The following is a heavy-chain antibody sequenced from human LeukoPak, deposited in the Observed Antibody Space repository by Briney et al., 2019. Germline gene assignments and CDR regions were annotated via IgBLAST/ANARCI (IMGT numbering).Heavy chain of an antibody. V-gene: IGHV3-23*01. CDR1: GFTFSNYA. D-gene: IGHD3-22*01. J-gene: IGHJ4*02. CDR3: ARHYDSSGYYYLDY. CDR2: ISGSGGST. Sequence: GGSLRLSCAASGFTFSNYAMSWFRQAPGKGLEWVSAISGSGGSTYYADSVKGRFTFSRDNSKNTLYLQMNSLRAEDTAVYYCARHYDSSGYYYLDYWGQGTLVTVSS.